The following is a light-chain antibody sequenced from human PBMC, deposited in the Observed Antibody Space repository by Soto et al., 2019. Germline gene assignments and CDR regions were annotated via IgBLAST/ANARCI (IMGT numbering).Light chain of an antibody. V-gene: IGKV3-20*01. CDR2: GAS. J-gene: IGKJ5*01. CDR1: QSVSSSY. CDR3: PQRPMWPIT. Sequence: DIVLTQSPGTLSLSPGERAALSCRASQSVSSSYLAWYQQKPGQAPRLLIYGASNRATGIPDRFSCSGSGTDFTITISSLETYDFAVYYCPQRPMWPITFGQGTRLEIK.